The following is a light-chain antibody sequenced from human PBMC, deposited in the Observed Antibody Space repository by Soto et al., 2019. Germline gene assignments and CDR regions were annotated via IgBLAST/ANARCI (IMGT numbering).Light chain of an antibody. CDR1: QSVSDN. CDR2: GAS. Sequence: DIGMTQSPATLSVSPGETATLSCRASQSVSDNLAWYQQKRGQAPRLLIYGASIRATGIPARFSGSGSGTEFNLTISSLQSEDFAVYYCQHYNSWPPLFGPGTKVDIK. CDR3: QHYNSWPPL. J-gene: IGKJ3*01. V-gene: IGKV3-15*01.